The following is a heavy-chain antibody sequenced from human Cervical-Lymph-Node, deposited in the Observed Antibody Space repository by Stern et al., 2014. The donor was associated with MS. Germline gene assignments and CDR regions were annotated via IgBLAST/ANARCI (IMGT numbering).Heavy chain of an antibody. V-gene: IGHV1-46*01. CDR1: GYIYTSYN. Sequence: VQLVESGAEVKKPGASVKVSCKAFGYIYTSYNIHWVRQAPGQGLEWMGIINPGSGNTNYTHKFQGRITMTRDTSTGTVYMDLRSLRSTDTAVYYCAISNSDDYWGQGTLVTVSS. CDR2: INPGSGNT. J-gene: IGHJ4*02. CDR3: AISNSDDY. D-gene: IGHD4-11*01.